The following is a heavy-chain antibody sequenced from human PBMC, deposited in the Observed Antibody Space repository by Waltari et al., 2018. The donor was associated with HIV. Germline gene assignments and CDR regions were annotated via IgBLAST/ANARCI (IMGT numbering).Heavy chain of an antibody. V-gene: IGHV3-7*04. CDR3: ARGGFYGSGSKVN. J-gene: IGHJ4*02. CDR1: GFPFGSHW. D-gene: IGHD3-10*01. CDR2: IKQDGSEK. Sequence: EVQLVESGGGLVQPGGSLRLSCAASGFPFGSHWMCWVPQAPGKGREWVANIKQDGSEKYYVDSVNGRFTISRDNAENSLYLQMNSLRAEDTAVYYCARGGFYGSGSKVNWGQGTLVTVSS.